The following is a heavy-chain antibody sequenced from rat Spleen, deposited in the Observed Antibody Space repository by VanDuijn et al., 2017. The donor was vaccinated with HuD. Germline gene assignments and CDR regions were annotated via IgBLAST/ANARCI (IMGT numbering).Heavy chain of an antibody. CDR3: TTTGGYPNWFAY. D-gene: IGHD1-11*01. Sequence: EVQLVESGGGLVQPGRSLKLSCAASGFTFSDYYMAWVRQAPTKGLEWVASISYDRGNTYYRDSVKGRFTISRDNAKNSLYLQMDSLRSEDTATFYCTTTGGYPNWFAYWGQGTLVTVSS. CDR2: ISYDRGNT. V-gene: IGHV5-20*01. CDR1: GFTFSDYY. J-gene: IGHJ3*01.